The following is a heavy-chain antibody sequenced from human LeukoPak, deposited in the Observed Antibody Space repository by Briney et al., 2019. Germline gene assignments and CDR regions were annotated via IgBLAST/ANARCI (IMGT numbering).Heavy chain of an antibody. Sequence: QPGGSLRLSCAASGFTFSSYAMSWVRQAPGKGLEWVSAISGSGGSTYYADSVKGRFTISRENAKNSLFLQMNSLRVGDTAVYYCARGGPGYYVDYWGQGTLVTVSS. CDR1: GFTFSSYA. CDR3: ARGGPGYYVDY. J-gene: IGHJ4*02. CDR2: ISGSGGST. V-gene: IGHV3-23*01.